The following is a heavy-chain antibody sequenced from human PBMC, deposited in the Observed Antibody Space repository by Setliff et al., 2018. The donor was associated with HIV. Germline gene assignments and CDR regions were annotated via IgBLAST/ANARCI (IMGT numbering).Heavy chain of an antibody. V-gene: IGHV1-18*01. CDR3: ARDYRGGLHF. D-gene: IGHD3-10*01. CDR1: GYIFTSYG. J-gene: IGHJ4*02. Sequence: ASVKVSCKASGYIFTSYGISWLRQAPGQGLERMGWISAYSGDTDYAQEVLGRITMTTDTSTKTAYMELRGLRSADTAVYFCARDYRGGLHFWGQGTLVTVSS. CDR2: ISAYSGDT.